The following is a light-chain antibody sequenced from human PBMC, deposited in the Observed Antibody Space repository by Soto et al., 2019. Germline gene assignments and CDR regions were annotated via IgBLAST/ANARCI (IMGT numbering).Light chain of an antibody. CDR2: TAV. J-gene: IGKJ1*01. Sequence: DIQMPQSPSSLSASVVDRVTINCRASQTISNSLNWFQQKPGKAPNLLIYTAVSLQRGVTSRFSASASGTDFTLTISSLQTDDFATYYCQQSYSIPHTFGQRTKVEFK. CDR1: QTISNS. V-gene: IGKV1-39*01. CDR3: QQSYSIPHT.